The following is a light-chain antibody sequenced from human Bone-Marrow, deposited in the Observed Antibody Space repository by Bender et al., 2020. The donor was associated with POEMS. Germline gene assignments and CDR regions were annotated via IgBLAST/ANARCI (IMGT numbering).Light chain of an antibody. CDR1: SSDVGDYNF. CDR3: CSYAGTYTPWV. CDR2: DVS. V-gene: IGLV2-14*03. J-gene: IGLJ3*02. Sequence: QSALTQPASVSGSPGQSITISCTGTSSDVGDYNFVSWYQKHPGKPHKLIIFDVSNRPSGVPDRLSGSKSGNTASLTISGLQAEDEADYYCCSYAGTYTPWVFGGGTKLTVL.